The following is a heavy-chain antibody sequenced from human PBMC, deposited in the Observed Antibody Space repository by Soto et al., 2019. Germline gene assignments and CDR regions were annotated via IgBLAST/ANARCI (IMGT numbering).Heavy chain of an antibody. Sequence: SETLSLTCTVSGGSISSYYWSWIRQHPGKGLEWIGYIYYSGSTNYNPSLKSRVTISVDTSKNQFSLKLSSVTAADTAVYYCARQVYNWNYANFDYWGQGTLVTVSS. V-gene: IGHV4-59*08. CDR2: IYYSGST. J-gene: IGHJ4*02. CDR1: GGSISSYY. CDR3: ARQVYNWNYANFDY. D-gene: IGHD1-7*01.